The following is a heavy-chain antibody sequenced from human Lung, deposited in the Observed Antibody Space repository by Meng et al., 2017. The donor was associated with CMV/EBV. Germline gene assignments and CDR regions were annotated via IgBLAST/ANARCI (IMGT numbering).Heavy chain of an antibody. V-gene: IGHV1-8*01. CDR2: MNPNSGET. D-gene: IGHD2-21*01. CDR1: GYTFTVYD. J-gene: IGHJ4*02. CDR3: ARDLAGTFAAYSLFDY. Sequence: QVQLVQSGAEVKKPGASVQVACKASGYTFTVYDINWVRQAPGQGLEWLGWMNPNSGETDYAQSFQGRVAMTTNTAITTAYMELWSLRSEDTAVYFCARDLAGTFAAYSLFDYWGQGTLVTVSS.